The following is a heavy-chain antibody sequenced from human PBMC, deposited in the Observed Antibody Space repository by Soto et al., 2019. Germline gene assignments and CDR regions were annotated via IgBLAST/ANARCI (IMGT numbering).Heavy chain of an antibody. D-gene: IGHD2-21*01. CDR3: ARNLVGSSFDY. Sequence: SETLSLTCTVSGGSISSYYWSWIRQPPGKGLEWIGYIYYSGSTHYNPSLESRVTISVDMSKNQFSLKLSSVTAADTAVYYCARNLVGSSFDYWGQGTLVTVSS. V-gene: IGHV4-59*08. CDR1: GGSISSYY. J-gene: IGHJ4*02. CDR2: IYYSGST.